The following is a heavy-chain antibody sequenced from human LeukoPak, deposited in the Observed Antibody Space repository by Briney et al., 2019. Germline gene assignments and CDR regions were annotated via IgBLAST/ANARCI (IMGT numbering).Heavy chain of an antibody. D-gene: IGHD3-22*01. J-gene: IGHJ4*02. CDR1: GYTFTNYD. V-gene: IGHV1-69*05. CDR3: AREGLGIYYYDSSGHRNLGY. Sequence: EASVKVSCKASGYTFTNYDINWVRQAPGQGLEWMGRIIPIFGTANYAQKFQGRVTITTDESTSTAYMELSSLRSEDTAVYYCAREGLGIYYYDSSGHRNLGYWGQGTLVTVSS. CDR2: IIPIFGTA.